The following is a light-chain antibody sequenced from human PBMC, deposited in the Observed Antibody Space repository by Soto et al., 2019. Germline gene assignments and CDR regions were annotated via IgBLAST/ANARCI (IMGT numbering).Light chain of an antibody. CDR3: QLYSVYSSWT. CDR2: QAS. J-gene: IGKJ1*01. V-gene: IGKV1-5*03. CDR1: ESISRW. Sequence: IELTQYPSTLSASVGDRVTITCRASESISRWLAWYQQKPGKVPKLLIYQASSLESGVPSRFSGSGSGTEFTLTISSLQTEDFATYYCQLYSVYSSWTFGQGTKVDIK.